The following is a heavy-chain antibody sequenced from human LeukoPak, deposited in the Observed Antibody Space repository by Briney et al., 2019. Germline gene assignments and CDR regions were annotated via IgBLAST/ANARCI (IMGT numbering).Heavy chain of an antibody. J-gene: IGHJ3*01. CDR3: ASGYYGSGSYLGAFDL. Sequence: RAGGSLRLSCAASGFTFSSYEMNWVRQAPGKGLEWVSYISSSGDTIYYVDSVKGRFTISRDNAKNSLYLQMNSLRAEDTAVYFCASGYYGSGSYLGAFDLWGQGTMVTVSS. CDR1: GFTFSSYE. CDR2: ISSSGDTI. D-gene: IGHD3-10*01. V-gene: IGHV3-48*03.